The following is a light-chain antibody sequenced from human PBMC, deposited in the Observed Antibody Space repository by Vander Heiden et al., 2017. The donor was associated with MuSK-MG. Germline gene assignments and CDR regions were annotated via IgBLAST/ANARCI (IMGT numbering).Light chain of an antibody. CDR2: VAS. CDR1: QSVRSSY. Sequence: EIVLTQSPGTLSLTPGERATLSCRASQSVRSSYLAWYQQKPGQAPRLLIYVASIRATGIPDRFSVSGSGTDFTLTISRLEPEAFAVYYCQQYHSDPPLYTFGQGTKLEIK. V-gene: IGKV3-20*01. CDR3: QQYHSDPPLYT. J-gene: IGKJ2*01.